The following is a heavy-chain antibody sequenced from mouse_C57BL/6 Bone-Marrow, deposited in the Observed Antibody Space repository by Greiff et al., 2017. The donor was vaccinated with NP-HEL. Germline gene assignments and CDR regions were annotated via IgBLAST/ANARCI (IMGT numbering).Heavy chain of an antibody. D-gene: IGHD4-1*01. CDR1: GYSFTDYT. J-gene: IGHJ3*01. CDR3: AREGGTYWDWFAY. CDR2: INPNYGTT. V-gene: IGHV1-39*01. Sequence: VHVKQSGPELVKPGASVKISCKASGYSFTDYTMNWVKQSNGKSLEGIGVINPNYGTTSYNQKFKGKATLTVDQSSSTAYMQLNSLTSEDSAVYYCAREGGTYWDWFAYWGQGTLVTVSA.